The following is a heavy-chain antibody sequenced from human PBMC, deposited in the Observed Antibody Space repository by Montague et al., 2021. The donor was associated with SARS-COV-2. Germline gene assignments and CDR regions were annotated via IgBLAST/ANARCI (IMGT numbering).Heavy chain of an antibody. J-gene: IGHJ6*02. CDR3: ARFAYQLLFIASYYGMDV. Sequence: SETLSLTCAVYGGSFSGYYWSWIRRPPGKGLEWIGEISHSGSTNYNPSLKSRVTISIDTSKNQFSLKLSSVTAADTAVYYCARFAYQLLFIASYYGMDVWGQGTTVTVSS. CDR2: ISHSGST. D-gene: IGHD2-2*01. V-gene: IGHV4-34*01. CDR1: GGSFSGYY.